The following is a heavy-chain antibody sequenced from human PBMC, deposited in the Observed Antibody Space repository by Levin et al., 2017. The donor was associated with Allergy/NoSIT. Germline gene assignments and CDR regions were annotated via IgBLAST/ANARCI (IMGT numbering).Heavy chain of an antibody. CDR3: ARDIGWYIEGAIDP. CDR1: GFTFSSYA. J-gene: IGHJ5*02. V-gene: IGHV3-30*04. Sequence: GESLKISCAASGFTFSSYAMHWVRQAPGKGLEWVAVISYDGSNKYYADSVKGRFTISRDNSKNTLYLQMNSLRAEDTAVYYCARDIGWYIEGAIDPWGQGTLVTVSS. CDR2: ISYDGSNK. D-gene: IGHD6-19*01.